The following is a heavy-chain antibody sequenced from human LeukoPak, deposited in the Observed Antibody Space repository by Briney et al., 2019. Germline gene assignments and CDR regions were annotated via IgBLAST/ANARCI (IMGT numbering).Heavy chain of an antibody. Sequence: ASVKVSCKASGYTLRSYGITWVRQAPGQGLEWMGWINPNSGGTNYAQKFQGRVTMTRDTSIRKAYMELSRLRFDDTAVHYCARDPIVGPTLRSFDYWGQGTLVTVSS. CDR1: GYTLRSYG. D-gene: IGHD1-26*01. J-gene: IGHJ4*02. CDR3: ARDPIVGPTLRSFDY. CDR2: INPNSGGT. V-gene: IGHV1-2*02.